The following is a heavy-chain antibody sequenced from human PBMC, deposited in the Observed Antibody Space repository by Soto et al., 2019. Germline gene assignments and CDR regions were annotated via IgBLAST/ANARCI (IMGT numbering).Heavy chain of an antibody. Sequence: GESLKISCKGSAYNFTTYWIAWVREMPGEGLEWMGIIYPGDSDTRYSPSFQGQVTISADKSINTAYLQWSSLKPSDTAMYYCARSRPYYYGIDVWGQGTTVTVSS. CDR2: IYPGDSDT. J-gene: IGHJ6*02. V-gene: IGHV5-51*01. CDR1: AYNFTTYW. CDR3: ARSRPYYYGIDV. D-gene: IGHD6-25*01.